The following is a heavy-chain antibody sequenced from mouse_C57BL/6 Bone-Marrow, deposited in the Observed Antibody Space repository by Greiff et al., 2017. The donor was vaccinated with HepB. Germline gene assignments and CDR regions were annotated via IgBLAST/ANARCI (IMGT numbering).Heavy chain of an antibody. CDR3: ARRGYYGSSSWYFDV. CDR1: GYTFTDYN. J-gene: IGHJ1*03. Sequence: VQLKQSGPELVKPGASVKMSCKASGYTFTDYNMHWVKQSHGKSLEWIGYINPNNGGTSYNQKFKGKATLTVNKSSSTAYMELRSLTSEDSAVYYCARRGYYGSSSWYFDVWGTGTTVTVSS. V-gene: IGHV1-22*01. D-gene: IGHD1-1*01. CDR2: INPNNGGT.